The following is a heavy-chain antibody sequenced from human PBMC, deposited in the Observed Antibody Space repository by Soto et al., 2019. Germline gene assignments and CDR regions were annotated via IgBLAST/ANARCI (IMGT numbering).Heavy chain of an antibody. J-gene: IGHJ4*02. V-gene: IGHV3-23*01. CDR1: GFTFSYYA. CDR2: ITGSGGNI. CDR3: ASLEQWLPREY. Sequence: PGGSLRLSCAASGFTFSYYAMSWVRQAPGKGPEWVSGITGSGGNIYYADSVKGRFTISRDNSKNTLSLQMNSLRVEDTAVYYCASLEQWLPREYWGQGTLVTVSS. D-gene: IGHD6-19*01.